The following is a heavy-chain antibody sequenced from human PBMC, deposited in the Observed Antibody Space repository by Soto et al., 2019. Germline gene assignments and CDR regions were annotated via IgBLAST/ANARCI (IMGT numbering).Heavy chain of an antibody. D-gene: IGHD2-15*01. Sequence: SETLSLTCAVYGGSFSGYYWSWIRQPPGKGLEWIGEINHSGSTNYNPSLKSRVTISVDTSKNQFSLKLSSVTAADTAVYYCARGLLSGYCSGGSCYGYDYWGQGTLVTVSS. V-gene: IGHV4-34*01. CDR3: ARGLLSGYCSGGSCYGYDY. CDR1: GGSFSGYY. CDR2: INHSGST. J-gene: IGHJ4*02.